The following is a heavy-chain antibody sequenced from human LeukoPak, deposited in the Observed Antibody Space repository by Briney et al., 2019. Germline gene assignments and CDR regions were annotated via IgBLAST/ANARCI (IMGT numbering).Heavy chain of an antibody. J-gene: IGHJ4*02. V-gene: IGHV3-7*01. Sequence: GGSLRLSCAGSGFSIRSYWMSWVRQAPGKGLEWVANIKQDGSAKYYVDSVRGRFTISRDNAENSVSLQMNSLRAEDTAVYFCARALMEVPAGDCWGQGTLVTVSS. D-gene: IGHD2-8*01. CDR3: ARALMEVPAGDC. CDR2: IKQDGSAK. CDR1: GFSIRSYW.